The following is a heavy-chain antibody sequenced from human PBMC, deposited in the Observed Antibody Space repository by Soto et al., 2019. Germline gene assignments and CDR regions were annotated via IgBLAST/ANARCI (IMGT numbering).Heavy chain of an antibody. CDR1: GFTFSSYD. CDR2: IGTAGDT. D-gene: IGHD2-15*01. CDR3: ARAYCSGGSCYSEDYYYYYMDV. V-gene: IGHV3-13*01. J-gene: IGHJ6*03. Sequence: GGSLRLSCAASGFTFSSYDMHWVRQATGKGLEWVSAIGTAGDTYYPGSVKGRFTISRENAKNSLYLQMNSLRAGDTAVYYCARAYCSGGSCYSEDYYYYYMDVWGKGTTVTVSS.